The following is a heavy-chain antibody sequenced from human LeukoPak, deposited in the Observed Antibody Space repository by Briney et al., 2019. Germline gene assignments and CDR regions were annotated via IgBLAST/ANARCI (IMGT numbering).Heavy chain of an antibody. CDR2: INTNTGNP. CDR1: GYTFTSYA. D-gene: IGHD6-19*01. J-gene: IGHJ5*02. CDR3: ARREAVAGTFNWFDL. Sequence: ASVKVSCKASGYTFTSYAMNWVRQAPGQGLEWMGWINTNTGNPTYAQGFTGRFVLSLDTSVSTAYLQISSLKAEDTAVYYCARREAVAGTFNWFDLWGQGTLVTVSS. V-gene: IGHV7-4-1*02.